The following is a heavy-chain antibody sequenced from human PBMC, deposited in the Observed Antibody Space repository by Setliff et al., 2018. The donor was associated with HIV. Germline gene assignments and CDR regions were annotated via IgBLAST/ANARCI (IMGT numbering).Heavy chain of an antibody. J-gene: IGHJ4*02. CDR3: VRGGLYFFDSLL. CDR1: GFTFDRYW. CDR2: VNSDGSSK. Sequence: GESLKISCAASGFTFDRYWMHWVRQAPGKGLVWVSRVNSDGSSKTYADSVKDRFTISRDNAKNTLYLQMNSLRAEDTGVYYCVRGGLYFFDSLLWGQGILVTVSS. D-gene: IGHD3-9*01. V-gene: IGHV3-74*01.